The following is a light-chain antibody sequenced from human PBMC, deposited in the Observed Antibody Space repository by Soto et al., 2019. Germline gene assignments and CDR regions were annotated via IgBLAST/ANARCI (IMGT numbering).Light chain of an antibody. V-gene: IGKV4-1*01. Sequence: DIVMTQSPDSLAVSLGERATVNCKSSQSVLSSSNNKNYLVWYQQKPGQPPKLLIYWASTRESGVPDRFSGSGSGTDFTLTISSLQAEDVAVYYCQQYYSTPLTFGQGTKLEIK. CDR3: QQYYSTPLT. CDR2: WAS. J-gene: IGKJ2*01. CDR1: QSVLSSSNNKNY.